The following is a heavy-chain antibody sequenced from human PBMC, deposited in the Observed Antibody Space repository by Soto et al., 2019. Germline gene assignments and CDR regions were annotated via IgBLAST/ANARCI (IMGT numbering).Heavy chain of an antibody. CDR1: GFTFSDYA. CDR3: AKGGRQWLVTSDFNY. J-gene: IGHJ4*02. V-gene: IGHV3-30*18. Sequence: VQLVESGGGVVQPGRSLRLSCAASGFTFSDYAMHWVRQAPGKGLEWVAVVSHDGRNTHYADSVKGRFTISRDSSKKTVSLEMTSLRAEDRAAYYCAKGGRQWLVTSDFNYWGQGALVTVSS. D-gene: IGHD6-19*01. CDR2: VSHDGRNT.